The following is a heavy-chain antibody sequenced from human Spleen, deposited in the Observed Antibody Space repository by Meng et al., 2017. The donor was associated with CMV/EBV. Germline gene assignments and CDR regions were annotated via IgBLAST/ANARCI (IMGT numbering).Heavy chain of an antibody. D-gene: IGHD2-15*01. CDR1: YTFIDYD. CDR3: AREGDIVVEPGDEDWFDP. Sequence: YTFIDYDIHWVRQAPGQGLEWMGWVNPHSGGTTYAQKFQGRVTMTRDTSISTAYMELRRLRSDDTALYYCAREGDIVVEPGDEDWFDPWGQGTLVTVSS. J-gene: IGHJ5*02. V-gene: IGHV1-2*02. CDR2: VNPHSGGT.